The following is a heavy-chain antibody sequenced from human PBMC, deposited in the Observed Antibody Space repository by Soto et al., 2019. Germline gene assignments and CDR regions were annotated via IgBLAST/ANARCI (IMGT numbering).Heavy chain of an antibody. Sequence: SVKVSCKASGGTFSSYTISWVRQAPGQGLEWMGRIIPNLGIANYAQKFQGRVTITADESTSTAYMELSSLRSEDTAVYYCARDQGGAGIYFDYWGQGTLVTVSS. D-gene: IGHD1-1*01. CDR1: GGTFSSYT. CDR3: ARDQGGAGIYFDY. J-gene: IGHJ4*02. V-gene: IGHV1-69*04. CDR2: IIPNLGIA.